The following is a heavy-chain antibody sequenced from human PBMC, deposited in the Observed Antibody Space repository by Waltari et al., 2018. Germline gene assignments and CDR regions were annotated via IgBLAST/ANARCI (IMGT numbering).Heavy chain of an antibody. D-gene: IGHD3-22*01. CDR2: LDPEEGEI. V-gene: IGHV1-24*01. CDR3: AKLHYDTSGYYGKVDY. J-gene: IGHJ4*02. Sequence: QVQLVQSGTEVKKPGASVKVSCKVSGYTLTELSMHWVRQAPGKGPEWMGGLDPEEGEIVYAQKFQGRVTMTEDTSTDTAYMKLSSLRSEDTAMYYCAKLHYDTSGYYGKVDYWGQGTLVTVSS. CDR1: GYTLTELS.